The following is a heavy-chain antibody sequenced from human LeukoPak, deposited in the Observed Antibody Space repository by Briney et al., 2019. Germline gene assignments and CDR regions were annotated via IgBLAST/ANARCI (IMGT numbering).Heavy chain of an antibody. V-gene: IGHV6-1*01. CDR1: GDSVSSNSAA. J-gene: IGHJ4*02. Sequence: SQTLSLTCAISGDSVSSNSAAWNWIRQSPSRGLEWLGRTYCRSKWYNDYAVSLKSRITTNPDTSKNHFSLQLNSVTPEDTAVYYCARGHYASIDYWGQGTLVTVSS. CDR3: ARGHYASIDY. CDR2: TYCRSKWYN. D-gene: IGHD4-17*01.